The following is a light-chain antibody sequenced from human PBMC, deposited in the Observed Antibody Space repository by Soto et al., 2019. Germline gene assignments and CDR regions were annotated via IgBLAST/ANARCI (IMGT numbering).Light chain of an antibody. J-gene: IGKJ1*01. V-gene: IGKV1-39*01. CDR2: STS. CDR3: QQSSSIPWT. Sequence: IQLTQSPSSLSASVGDRVTGSCRSSQNIENYLHWYVQRPGKAPELLIYSTSNLKSGVPSRFRGRGSGTDFSLTITGLQSEDFATYYCQQSSSIPWTFGQGTKVEIK. CDR1: QNIENY.